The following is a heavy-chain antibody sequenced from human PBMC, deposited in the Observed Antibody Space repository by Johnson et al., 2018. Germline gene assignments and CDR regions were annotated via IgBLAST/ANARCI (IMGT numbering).Heavy chain of an antibody. J-gene: IGHJ6*03. CDR2: IIPILGIA. V-gene: IGHV1-69*04. D-gene: IGHD2-15*01. Sequence: QVQLVQSGAEVKKPRSSVKVCCKASGGTFSSYTISWVRQAPGQGLEWMGRIIPILGIANYAQKFQGRVTITADKSTSTAYMEPSSLRSEDTAVYYCAREEALRPGGYYMDVWGKGTTVTVSS. CDR1: GGTFSSYT. CDR3: AREEALRPGGYYMDV.